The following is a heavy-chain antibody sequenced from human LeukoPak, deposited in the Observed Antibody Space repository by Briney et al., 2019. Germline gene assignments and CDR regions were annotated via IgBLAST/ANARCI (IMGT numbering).Heavy chain of an antibody. CDR2: IYYSGST. CDR1: GGSISSGDYY. D-gene: IGHD6-6*01. CDR3: ASSIAARPALFDP. J-gene: IGHJ5*02. V-gene: IGHV4-30-4*01. Sequence: SQTLSLTCTVSGGSISSGDYYWSWIRQPPGKGLEWIGYIYYSGSTYCNPSLKSRVTISVDTSKNQFSLKLSSVTAADTAVYYCASSIAARPALFDPWGQGTLVTVSS.